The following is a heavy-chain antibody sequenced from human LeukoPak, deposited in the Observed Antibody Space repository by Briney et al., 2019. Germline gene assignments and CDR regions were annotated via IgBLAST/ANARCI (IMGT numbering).Heavy chain of an antibody. V-gene: IGHV4-61*01. D-gene: IGHD6-19*01. CDR1: GYSITSGYY. J-gene: IGHJ4*02. CDR3: ARVGSSGWYGY. Sequence: SETLSLTCTVSGYSITSGYYWGWIRQPPGKGLEWIGYIYYSGSTNYNPSLKSRVTISVDTSKNQFSLKLSSVTAADTAVYYCARVGSSGWYGYWGQGTLVTVSS. CDR2: IYYSGST.